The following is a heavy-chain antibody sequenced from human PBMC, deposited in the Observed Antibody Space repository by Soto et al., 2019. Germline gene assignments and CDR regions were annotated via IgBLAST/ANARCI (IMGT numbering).Heavy chain of an antibody. D-gene: IGHD2-15*01. J-gene: IGHJ4*02. CDR2: IYYSGST. CDR1: GGSISSGDYY. V-gene: IGHV4-30-4*01. Sequence: QVQLQESGPGLVKPSQTLSLTCTVSGGSISSGDYYWSWIRQPPGKGLEWIGYIYYSGSTYYNPSLKSRVTISVDTSKHQFSLKLSSVTAADTAVYYCARDGGYCSGGSCYSHDYWGQGTLVTVSS. CDR3: ARDGGYCSGGSCYSHDY.